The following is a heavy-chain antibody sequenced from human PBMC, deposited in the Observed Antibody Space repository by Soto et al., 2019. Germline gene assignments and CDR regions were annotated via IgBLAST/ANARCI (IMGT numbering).Heavy chain of an antibody. CDR2: IIPALGTT. V-gene: IGHV1-69*08. J-gene: IGHJ2*01. CDR3: ARPDFGDYLYFDL. Sequence: QAQLVQSGAEVKKPGSSVKVSCKAFGGPFSSHTFSWVRQAPGQGLEWMGRIIPALGTTTYAQKFQGRVTITADESVTTVYMELNSLRTEDTAVYYCARPDFGDYLYFDLWGRGTLVTVSS. D-gene: IGHD4-17*01. CDR1: GGPFSSHT.